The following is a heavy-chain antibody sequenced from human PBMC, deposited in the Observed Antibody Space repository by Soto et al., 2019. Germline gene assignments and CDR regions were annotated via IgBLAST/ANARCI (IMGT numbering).Heavy chain of an antibody. J-gene: IGHJ5*02. Sequence: QITLKESGPTLVKPTQTLTLTCTFSGLSLSTSGVGVGWIRQPPGKALEWLALIYWDDDKRYSPSLKSRLTITKDTSKNQVVLTMTNMDPVDTATYYCALRRGYCSGGSCYSIWFDPWGQGTLVTVSS. CDR1: GLSLSTSGVG. D-gene: IGHD2-15*01. CDR2: IYWDDDK. CDR3: ALRRGYCSGGSCYSIWFDP. V-gene: IGHV2-5*02.